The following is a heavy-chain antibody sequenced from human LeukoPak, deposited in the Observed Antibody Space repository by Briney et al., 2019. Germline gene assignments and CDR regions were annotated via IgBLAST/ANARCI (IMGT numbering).Heavy chain of an antibody. J-gene: IGHJ5*02. CDR1: GGTFSSYA. CDR2: IIPILGIA. CDR3: ARSRWLHTYNWFDP. D-gene: IGHD5-12*01. V-gene: IGHV1-69*04. Sequence: SVKVSCKASGGTFSSYAISWVRQAPGQGLEWMGRIIPILGIANYAQKFQGRVTITADKSTSTAYMELSSLRSEDTAVYYCARSRWLHTYNWFDPWGQGTLVTVSS.